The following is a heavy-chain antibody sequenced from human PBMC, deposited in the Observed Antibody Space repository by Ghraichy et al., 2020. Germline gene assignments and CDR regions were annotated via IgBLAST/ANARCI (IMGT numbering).Heavy chain of an antibody. Sequence: GGSLRLSCTASGFTFQNYWMSWVRQVPGKGLEWVANINQDGSERYYGDSVEGRFTISRVNAKMSLYLQINSLRAEDTAVYYCARVFNGLDHADYWGQGTLVTVSS. V-gene: IGHV3-7*03. J-gene: IGHJ4*02. CDR3: ARVFNGLDHADY. CDR1: GFTFQNYW. D-gene: IGHD2-8*01. CDR2: INQDGSER.